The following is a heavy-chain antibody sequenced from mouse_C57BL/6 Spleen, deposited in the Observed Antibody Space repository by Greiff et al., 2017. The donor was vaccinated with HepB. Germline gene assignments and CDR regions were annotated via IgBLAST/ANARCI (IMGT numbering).Heavy chain of an antibody. CDR2: IDPETGGT. D-gene: IGHD2-4*01. J-gene: IGHJ1*03. Sequence: QVQLQQPGAELVRPGASVTLSCKASGYTFTDYEMHWVKQTPVHGLEWIGAIDPETGGTAYNQKFKGKAILTADKSSSTAYMELRSLTSEDSAVYYCTSRYDYDYWYFDVWGTGTTVTVSS. V-gene: IGHV1-15*01. CDR1: GYTFTDYE. CDR3: TSRYDYDYWYFDV.